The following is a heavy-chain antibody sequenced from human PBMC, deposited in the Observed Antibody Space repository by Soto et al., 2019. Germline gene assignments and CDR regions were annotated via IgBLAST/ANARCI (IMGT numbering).Heavy chain of an antibody. CDR3: ARHYGGYDYRFLTIRTYYYYYMDV. V-gene: IGHV4-39*01. Sequence: PSETLSLTCTVSGGSISSSSYYWGWIRQPPGKGLEWIGNIYYSGSTNYNPSLKSRVTIAVDTSKNQFSLKLSSVTAADTAVYYCARHYGGYDYRFLTIRTYYYYYMDVWGKGTTVTVSS. D-gene: IGHD5-12*01. CDR2: IYYSGST. CDR1: GGSISSSSYY. J-gene: IGHJ6*03.